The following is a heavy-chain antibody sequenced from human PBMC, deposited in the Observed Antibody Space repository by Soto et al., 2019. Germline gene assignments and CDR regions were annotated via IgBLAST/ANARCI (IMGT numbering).Heavy chain of an antibody. V-gene: IGHV1-69*01. CDR1: GGTFSSYA. D-gene: IGHD3-22*01. J-gene: IGHJ5*02. Sequence: QVQLVQSGGEVKKPGSSVKVSCTASGGTFSSYAISWVRQAPGQGLEWMGGIIPISGTANYAQKFQGSVTITADESTSTAYMHVRGLRSEDTAVEYCASSPPRYDSSGYCCNWFDLWGQGTLVTVSS. CDR2: IIPISGTA. CDR3: ASSPPRYDSSGYCCNWFDL.